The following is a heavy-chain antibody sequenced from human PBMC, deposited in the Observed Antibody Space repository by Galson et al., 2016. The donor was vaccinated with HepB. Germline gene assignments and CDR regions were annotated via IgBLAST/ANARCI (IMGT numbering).Heavy chain of an antibody. Sequence: SVKVSCKASGYTFTTYGIHWVRQAPGQRLEWMGWIKGGNGNTKYSQKFQGRVTITRDTSASTAYMELSSLRSDDTAVYYCARDGGADRLLWFGEIGHFDYWGQGTQVTVSS. D-gene: IGHD3-10*01. CDR3: ARDGGADRLLWFGEIGHFDY. V-gene: IGHV1-3*01. J-gene: IGHJ4*02. CDR1: GYTFTTYG. CDR2: IKGGNGNT.